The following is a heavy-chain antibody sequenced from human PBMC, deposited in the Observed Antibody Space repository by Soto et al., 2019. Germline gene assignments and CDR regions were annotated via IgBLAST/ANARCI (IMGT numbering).Heavy chain of an antibody. CDR3: ARGDSGHFDY. CDR2: TYYKSKWYN. CDR1: GDSVSSNSAA. D-gene: IGHD2-8*02. V-gene: IGHV6-1*01. Sequence: LQTLLLTCAVSGDSVSSNSAAWNWIRQSPSRGLEWLGRTYYKSKWYNDYAVSVKSRISINPDTSKNQFSLQLNSVTPEDTAVYFCARGDSGHFDYWGQGALVTASS. J-gene: IGHJ4*02.